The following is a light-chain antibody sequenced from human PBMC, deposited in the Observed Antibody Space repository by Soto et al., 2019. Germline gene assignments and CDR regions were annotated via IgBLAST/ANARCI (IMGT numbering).Light chain of an antibody. J-gene: IGKJ5*01. V-gene: IGKV1-33*01. CDR1: QGISTY. CDR2: AAS. CDR3: QQYDNLPIT. Sequence: DIQMTQSPSSRSASVVERVTITFRASQGISTYLNWYQQKPGKAPKLLIYAASSLQSGVPSRFSGSGSGTDFTFTISSLQPEDIATYYCQQYDNLPITFGQGTRLEIK.